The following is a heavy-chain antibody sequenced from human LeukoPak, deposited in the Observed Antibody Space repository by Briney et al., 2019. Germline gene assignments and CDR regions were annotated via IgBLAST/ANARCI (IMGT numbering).Heavy chain of an antibody. D-gene: IGHD6-13*01. CDR1: GGSISSSSYY. CDR2: INHSGST. Sequence: SETLSLTCTVSGGSISSSSYYWGWIRQPPGKGLEWTGEINHSGSTNYNPSLKSRVTISVDTSKNQFSLKLSSVTAADTAVYYCARGGSYSSSCFDYWGQGTLVTVSS. J-gene: IGHJ4*02. V-gene: IGHV4-39*07. CDR3: ARGGSYSSSCFDY.